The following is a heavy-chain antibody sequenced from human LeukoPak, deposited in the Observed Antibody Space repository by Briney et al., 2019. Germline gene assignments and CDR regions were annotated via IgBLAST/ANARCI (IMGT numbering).Heavy chain of an antibody. D-gene: IGHD4/OR15-4a*01. CDR3: ARRAGAYSHPYDY. J-gene: IGHJ4*02. CDR1: GFTFSSYG. CDR2: ISGRGDGT. Sequence: GGSLRSSCAASGFTFSSYGMTWVRQPPGKGLEWVSAISGRGDGTYYTDSVKGRFTISRDNSKNTLYLQMNSLRAEDTAVYYCARRAGAYSHPYDYWGQGTLVTVSS. V-gene: IGHV3-23*01.